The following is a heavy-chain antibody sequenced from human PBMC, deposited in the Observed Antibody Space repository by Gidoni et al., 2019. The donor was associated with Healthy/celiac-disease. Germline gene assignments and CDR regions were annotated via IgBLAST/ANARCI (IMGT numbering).Heavy chain of an antibody. V-gene: IGHV4-39*01. CDR2: IYYSGST. D-gene: IGHD1-1*01. J-gene: IGHJ3*02. CDR1: GGSISSSSYY. Sequence: QLQLQSSGPGLLTPSATLSLTCTVSGGSISSSSYYWGWIRQPPGKGLEWIGSIYYSGSTYYNPSLKSRVTISVDTSKNQFSLKLSSVTAADTAVYYWAEGTTPYDAFDIWGQGTMVTVSS. CDR3: AEGTTPYDAFDI.